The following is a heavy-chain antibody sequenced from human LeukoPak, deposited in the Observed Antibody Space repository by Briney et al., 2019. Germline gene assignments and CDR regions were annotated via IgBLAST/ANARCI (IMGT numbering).Heavy chain of an antibody. V-gene: IGHV3-30*18. CDR3: AKVLYPSSSWPDFDY. CDR1: GFTFSSYG. Sequence: GGSLRLSCAASGFTFSSYGMHWVRQAPGKGLEWVAVISYDGSNKYYADSVKGRFTISRDDSKNTLYLQMNSLRAEDTAVYYCAKVLYPSSSWPDFDYWGQGTLVTVSS. J-gene: IGHJ4*02. CDR2: ISYDGSNK. D-gene: IGHD6-13*01.